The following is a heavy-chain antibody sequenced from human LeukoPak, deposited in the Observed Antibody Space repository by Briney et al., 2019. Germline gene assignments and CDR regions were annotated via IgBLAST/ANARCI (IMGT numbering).Heavy chain of an antibody. CDR1: GFTFDDYA. CDR2: INWNGGST. CDR3: ARDMLPGDAFDI. V-gene: IGHV3-20*04. Sequence: GGSLRLSCAVSGFTFDDYAINWVRQAPGKGLEWVSNINWNGGSTGYGDSVKGRFTISRDNAKNSVFLQMHSLRADDTALYYCARDMLPGDAFDIWGQGTMVIVSS. D-gene: IGHD3-10*02. J-gene: IGHJ3*02.